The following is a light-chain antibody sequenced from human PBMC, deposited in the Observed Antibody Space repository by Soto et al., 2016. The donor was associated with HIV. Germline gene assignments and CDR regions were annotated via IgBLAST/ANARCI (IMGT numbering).Light chain of an antibody. CDR2: VAS. Sequence: AIRMTQSPSSFSASAGDRVTVTCRASQDISSWLAWYQQKPGKAPKLLIYVASSLQSGVPSRFSGSGSGTDFTLTISSLQPEDFATYYCLQHHTYPWTFGQGTKVEIK. CDR3: LQHHTYPWT. J-gene: IGKJ1*01. V-gene: IGKV1-8*01. CDR1: QDISSW.